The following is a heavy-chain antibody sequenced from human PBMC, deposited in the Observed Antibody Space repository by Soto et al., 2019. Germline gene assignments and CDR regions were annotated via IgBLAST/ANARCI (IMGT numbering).Heavy chain of an antibody. Sequence: GGSLRLSCAASGFIVSSSHMIWVRQAPGKGLGGVSILYNNGNTNYVDSVKGRFTITRDNSKNTLYLQMNSLGVEDTAVYYCARLAEAERHWGQGALVTAPQ. CDR2: LYNNGNT. J-gene: IGHJ4*02. CDR1: GFIVSSSH. V-gene: IGHV3-53*01. D-gene: IGHD1-1*01. CDR3: ARLAEAERH.